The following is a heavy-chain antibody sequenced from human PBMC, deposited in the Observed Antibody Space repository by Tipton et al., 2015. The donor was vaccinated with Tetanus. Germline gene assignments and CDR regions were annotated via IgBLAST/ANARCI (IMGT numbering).Heavy chain of an antibody. V-gene: IGHV1-2*02. CDR3: ARDCRREVWYDSSNAFDI. Sequence: QVQLVQSGAEVKKPGASVKVSCKASGYTFTGYYMHWVRQAPGQGLEWMGWINPNSGGTNYAQKFQGRVAMTRDTSISTAYMELSRLRSDDTAVYYCARDCRREVWYDSSNAFDIWGQGTMVTVSS. J-gene: IGHJ3*02. D-gene: IGHD3-22*01. CDR1: GYTFTGYY. CDR2: INPNSGGT.